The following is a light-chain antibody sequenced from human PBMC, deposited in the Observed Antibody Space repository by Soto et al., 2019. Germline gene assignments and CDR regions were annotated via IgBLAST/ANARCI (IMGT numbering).Light chain of an antibody. Sequence: EIELTQSPATLSVSAGGTVTLSCRASQSVSSNLAWYQQKPGQAPRLLIYGVSTRATGIPARFSGSGSGTEFTLTISSLQSEDFAVYYCQQYNNWPPWTFGQGTKVEVK. CDR2: GVS. CDR1: QSVSSN. CDR3: QQYNNWPPWT. V-gene: IGKV3-15*01. J-gene: IGKJ1*01.